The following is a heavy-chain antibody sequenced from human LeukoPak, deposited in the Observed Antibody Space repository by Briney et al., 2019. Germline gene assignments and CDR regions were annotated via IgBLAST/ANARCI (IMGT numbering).Heavy chain of an antibody. D-gene: IGHD4-17*01. Sequence: ASVKVSCKASGYIFTSFYIHWVRQAPGQGLEWMGVFNPSGGSTRFARKFQGRVTMTGDMSTATVYMELHSLRYEDTAVYFCARDSDYGDLGGLDYWGQGTLVTVSS. CDR3: ARDSDYGDLGGLDY. CDR1: GYIFTSFY. CDR2: FNPSGGST. V-gene: IGHV1-46*01. J-gene: IGHJ4*02.